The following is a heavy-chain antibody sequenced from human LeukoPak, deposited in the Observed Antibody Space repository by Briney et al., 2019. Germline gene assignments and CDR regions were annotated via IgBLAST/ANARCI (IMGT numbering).Heavy chain of an antibody. D-gene: IGHD3-3*01. CDR3: ARGMLSSAGYHWYYYMDV. Sequence: GGSLRLSCVASGFTSGNYWMHWVRQAPGKGPEWVSRIDDDGTDTHYAVSAKGRFTISRDNAKNTLYLQMNSLRGEDTAVYYCARGMLSSAGYHWYYYMDVWGKGAMVTVSS. CDR2: IDDDGTDT. J-gene: IGHJ6*03. V-gene: IGHV3-74*01. CDR1: GFTSGNYW.